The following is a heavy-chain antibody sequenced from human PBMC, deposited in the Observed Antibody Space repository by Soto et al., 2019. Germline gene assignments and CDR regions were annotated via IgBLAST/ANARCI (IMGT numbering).Heavy chain of an antibody. CDR2: IYYSGST. D-gene: IGHD6-19*01. V-gene: IGHV4-59*01. J-gene: IGHJ4*02. Sequence: ASDTLSLTCTVSGGSISSYYWSWIRQPPGKGLEWIGYIYYSGSTNYNPSLKSRVTISVDTSKNQFSLKLSSLRSEDTAVYYCARAVAVPADFDYWGQGTLVTVSS. CDR1: GGSISSYY. CDR3: ARAVAVPADFDY.